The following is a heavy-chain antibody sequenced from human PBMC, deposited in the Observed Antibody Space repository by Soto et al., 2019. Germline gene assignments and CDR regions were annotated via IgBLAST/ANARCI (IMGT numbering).Heavy chain of an antibody. J-gene: IGHJ3*02. CDR1: GFTFDDYA. Sequence: GGSLRLSCAASGFTFDDYAMHWVRQAPGKGLEWVSGISWNSGSIGYADSVKGRFTISRDNAKNSLYLQMNSLRAEDTALYYCARSDLLHKHNAFDIWGQGTMVTVSS. V-gene: IGHV3-9*01. CDR3: ARSDLLHKHNAFDI. CDR2: ISWNSGSI. D-gene: IGHD3-22*01.